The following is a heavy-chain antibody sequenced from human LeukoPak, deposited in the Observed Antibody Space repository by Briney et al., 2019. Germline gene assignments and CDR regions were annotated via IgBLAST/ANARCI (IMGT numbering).Heavy chain of an antibody. V-gene: IGHV4-38-2*02. CDR3: ATLVSTRYYFDY. CDR1: GYSISSGYY. CDR2: IYHSGST. D-gene: IGHD5/OR15-5a*01. J-gene: IGHJ4*02. Sequence: SETLSLTCTVSGYSISSGYYWGWIRQPPGKGLEWIGSIYHSGSTYYNPSLKSRVTISVDTSKNQFSLKLSSVTAADTAVYFCATLVSTRYYFDYWGQGTLVTVSS.